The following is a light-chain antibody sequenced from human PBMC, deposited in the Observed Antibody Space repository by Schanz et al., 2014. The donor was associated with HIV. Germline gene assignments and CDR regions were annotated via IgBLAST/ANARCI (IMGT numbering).Light chain of an antibody. CDR1: QSISSN. CDR2: GAS. V-gene: IGKV3-15*01. CDR3: QQRSNWPPKYT. J-gene: IGKJ2*01. Sequence: ETVMTQSPAALSVTPGERATLSCRASQSISSNLAWYRQRPGQAPRLLIYGASTRASGVAARFSGSGSGTDFTLTISSLEPEDFAVYYCQQRSNWPPKYTFGQGTKLEIK.